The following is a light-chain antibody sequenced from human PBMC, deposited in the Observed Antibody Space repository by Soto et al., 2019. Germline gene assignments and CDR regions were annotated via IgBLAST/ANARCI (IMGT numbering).Light chain of an antibody. V-gene: IGLV2-23*01. CDR2: EAT. J-gene: IGLJ3*02. CDR3: CSFAGSNSWV. CDR1: SGDVGTYDL. Sequence: QSALTQPASVSGSPGQSITISCTGTSGDVGTYDLVSWYQHHPGAAPKLMIYEATRRPSGISNRFSGSKSGNTASLTISGLQAVDEGAYDFCSFAGSNSWVFGGGTKLTVL.